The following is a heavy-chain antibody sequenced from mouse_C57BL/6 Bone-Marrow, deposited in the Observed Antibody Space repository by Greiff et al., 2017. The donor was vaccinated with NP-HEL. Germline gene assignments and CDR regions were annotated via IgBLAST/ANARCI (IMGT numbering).Heavy chain of an antibody. Sequence: QVQLQQSGAELVRPGASVTLSCKASGYTFTDYEMHWVKQTPVHGLEWIGAIDPETGGTAYNQKFKGKAILTADKSSSTDYMELRSLTSEDSAVYYCTRSTTVVGGDYWGQGTTLTVSS. CDR3: TRSTTVVGGDY. V-gene: IGHV1-15*01. CDR2: IDPETGGT. J-gene: IGHJ2*01. CDR1: GYTFTDYE. D-gene: IGHD1-1*01.